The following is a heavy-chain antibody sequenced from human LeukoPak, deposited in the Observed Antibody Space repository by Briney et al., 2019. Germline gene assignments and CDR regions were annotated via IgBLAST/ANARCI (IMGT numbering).Heavy chain of an antibody. V-gene: IGHV4-59*01. CDR1: GGSISSYY. CDR3: ARSYDSRGYYYYGMDV. J-gene: IGHJ6*02. D-gene: IGHD3-22*01. CDR2: IYYSGST. Sequence: SETLSLTCTVSGGSISSYYGGSIRQPPGKGLEWIGYIYYSGSTGYNPSLKSRVTISVDTSKNQFSLKLSSVTAADTAVYYCARSYDSRGYYYYGMDVWGQGTTVTVSS.